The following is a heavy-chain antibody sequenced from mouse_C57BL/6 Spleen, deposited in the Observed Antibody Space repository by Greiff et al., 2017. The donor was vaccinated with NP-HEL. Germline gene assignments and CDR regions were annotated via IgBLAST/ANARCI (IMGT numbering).Heavy chain of an antibody. CDR2: ISSGGSYT. CDR3: ARHTNDWFAY. V-gene: IGHV5-6*01. D-gene: IGHD1-1*01. Sequence: EVMLVESGGDLVKPGGSLKLSCAASGFTFSSYGMSWVRQTPDKRLEWVATISSGGSYTYSPDSVQGRFTISRDNAKNTLYLQMSSLKSEDTAMYYCARHTNDWFAYWGQGTLVTVSA. CDR1: GFTFSSYG. J-gene: IGHJ3*01.